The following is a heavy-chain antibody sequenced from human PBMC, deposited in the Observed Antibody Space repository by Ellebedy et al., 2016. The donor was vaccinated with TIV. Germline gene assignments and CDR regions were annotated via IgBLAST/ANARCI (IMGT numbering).Heavy chain of an antibody. CDR2: IYPGDSDT. V-gene: IGHV5-51*01. D-gene: IGHD6-19*01. CDR1: GYSFISYW. CDR3: ARGDRGSGWYWDK. Sequence: GESLKISCKGSGYSFISYWIGWVRQMPRKGLEWMGYIYPGDSDTRYSPSFQGQVTISVDKSISTAYLQWSSLKASDTAIYYCARGDRGSGWYWDKWGQGTLVTVSS. J-gene: IGHJ4*02.